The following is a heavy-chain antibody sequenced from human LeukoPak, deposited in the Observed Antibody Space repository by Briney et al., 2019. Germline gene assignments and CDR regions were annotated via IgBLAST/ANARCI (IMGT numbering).Heavy chain of an antibody. D-gene: IGHD3-9*01. CDR2: IIPIFGTA. Sequence: ASVKVSCKASGGTFSSYAISWVRQAPGQGLEWMGGIIPIFGTANYAQKFQGRVTITADKSTSTAYMELSSLRSEDTAVYHCAREGTYYDILGPFDPWGQGTLVTVSS. CDR3: AREGTYYDILGPFDP. CDR1: GGTFSSYA. J-gene: IGHJ5*02. V-gene: IGHV1-69*06.